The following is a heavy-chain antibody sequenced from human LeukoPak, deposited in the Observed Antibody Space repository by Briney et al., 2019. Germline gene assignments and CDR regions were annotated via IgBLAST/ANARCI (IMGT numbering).Heavy chain of an antibody. Sequence: SETLSLTCTVSGGSISSGGYYWSWIRQPPGKGLEWIGYIYHSGSTYYNPSLKSRVTISVDRSKNQFSLKLSSVTAADTAVYYCARVEDGYRNVDYWGQGTLVTVSS. D-gene: IGHD5-24*01. CDR1: GGSISSGGYY. J-gene: IGHJ4*02. CDR3: ARVEDGYRNVDY. CDR2: IYHSGST. V-gene: IGHV4-30-2*01.